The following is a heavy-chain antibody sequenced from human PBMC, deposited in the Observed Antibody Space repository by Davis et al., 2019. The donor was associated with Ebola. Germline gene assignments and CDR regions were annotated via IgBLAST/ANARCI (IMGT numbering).Heavy chain of an antibody. D-gene: IGHD2-2*01. J-gene: IGHJ5*02. Sequence: ASVTVPRLASGYTLTSYDINWVRQATAQGLEWLGWMNHNSGNTGYAQKFQGRVTMTRNTSISTAYMELCSLRSEDTAVYYCARAGYCSSTSCPRRDNWFDPWGQGTLVTVSS. V-gene: IGHV1-8*01. CDR1: GYTLTSYD. CDR2: MNHNSGNT. CDR3: ARAGYCSSTSCPRRDNWFDP.